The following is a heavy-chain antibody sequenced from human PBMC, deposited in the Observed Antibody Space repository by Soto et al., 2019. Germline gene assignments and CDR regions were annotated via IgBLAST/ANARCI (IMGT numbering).Heavy chain of an antibody. J-gene: IGHJ6*02. V-gene: IGHV6-1*01. D-gene: IGHD3-10*01. Sequence: QTLSLTCSISGDSVSSNSAAWNCIMQSPSRGLEWLGRTYYRSKWNNDYALSVKRRITINPDTPKNQVSLHLYSVTPEDTAVYYCTGITSFRGMDVWGQGTPVTV. CDR3: TGITSFRGMDV. CDR2: TYYRSKWNN. CDR1: GDSVSSNSAA.